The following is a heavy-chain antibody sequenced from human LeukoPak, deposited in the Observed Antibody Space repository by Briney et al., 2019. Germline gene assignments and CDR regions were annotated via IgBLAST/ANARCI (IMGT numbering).Heavy chain of an antibody. D-gene: IGHD6-19*01. Sequence: GGSLRLSCAASGFTFSSYWMHWVRQAPGKGLVWVSRMNSDGSSTSYADSVKGRFTISRDNAKNTLYLQMNSLRAEDTAVYYCARANSSGWYYWGQGTLVTVSS. V-gene: IGHV3-74*01. CDR3: ARANSSGWYY. CDR1: GFTFSSYW. CDR2: MNSDGSST. J-gene: IGHJ4*02.